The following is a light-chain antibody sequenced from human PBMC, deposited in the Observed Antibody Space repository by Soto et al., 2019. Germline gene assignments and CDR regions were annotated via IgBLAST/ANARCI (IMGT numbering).Light chain of an antibody. CDR2: EGS. J-gene: IGLJ1*01. CDR1: SSDVGSYNL. V-gene: IGLV2-23*03. Sequence: QSVLTQPASVSGSPGQSITISCTGTSSDVGSYNLVSWYQQHPGKAPKLMIYEGSKRPSGVSNRFSGSKSGNTASLTISGLQAEDEADYYCCSYAGSSTFVVFGTGTKVTVL. CDR3: CSYAGSSTFVV.